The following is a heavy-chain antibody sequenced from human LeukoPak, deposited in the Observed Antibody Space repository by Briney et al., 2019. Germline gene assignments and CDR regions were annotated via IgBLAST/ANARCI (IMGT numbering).Heavy chain of an antibody. J-gene: IGHJ5*02. CDR3: ARRSSSWKNWFDP. D-gene: IGHD6-13*01. CDR1: GGSIDSNS. CDR2: IYYSGTT. V-gene: IGHV4-59*01. Sequence: SETLSLTCTVSGGSIDSNSWTWIRQPPGKGLEWIGYIYYSGTTNYNPSLKSRVTMSVDMSKNQFSLKLSSVTAADTAVYYCARRSSSWKNWFDPWGQGTLVTVSS.